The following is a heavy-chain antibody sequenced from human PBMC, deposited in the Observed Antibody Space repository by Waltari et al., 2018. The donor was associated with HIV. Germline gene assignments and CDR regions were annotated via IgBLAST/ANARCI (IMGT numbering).Heavy chain of an antibody. D-gene: IGHD3-10*01. CDR1: GYTFTGYY. J-gene: IGHJ4*02. V-gene: IGHV1-2*02. CDR2: INPNSGGT. CDR3: ARADYYGSGSQDY. Sequence: QVQLVQSGAEVKKPGASVKVSCKASGYTFTGYYMHWVRQAPGQGLEWVRKAPGQGLEWMGWINPNSGGTNYAQKFQGRVTMTRDTSISTAHMELSRLRSDDTAVYYCARADYYGSGSQDYWGQGTLVTVSS.